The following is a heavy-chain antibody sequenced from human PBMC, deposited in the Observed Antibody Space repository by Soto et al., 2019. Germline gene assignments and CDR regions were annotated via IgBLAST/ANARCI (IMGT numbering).Heavy chain of an antibody. CDR2: ISAYNGNT. CDR1: GYTFTSYG. V-gene: IGHV1-18*01. CDR3: ARGILLRRKRITIFGVVPDYYMDV. Sequence: GGSVKVSCKASGYTFTSYGISWVRQAPGQGLEWMGWISAYNGNTNYAQKLQGRVTMTTDTSTSTAYMELRSLRSDDTAVYYCARGILLRRKRITIFGVVPDYYMDVWGKGTTVTVSS. J-gene: IGHJ6*03. D-gene: IGHD3-3*01.